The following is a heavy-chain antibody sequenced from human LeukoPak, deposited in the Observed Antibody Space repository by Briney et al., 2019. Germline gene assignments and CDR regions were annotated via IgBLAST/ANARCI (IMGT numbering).Heavy chain of an antibody. CDR1: GYSISSGYY. CDR2: IYHSGST. D-gene: IGHD3-16*02. V-gene: IGHV4-38-2*02. Sequence: PSETLSLTCTVSGYSISSGYYWGWIRQPPGKGLEWIGSIYHSGSTYYNPSLKSRVTISVDTSKNQFSLKLSSVTAADTAVYYCARGGGGSYPDYWGQGTLVTVSS. J-gene: IGHJ4*02. CDR3: ARGGGGSYPDY.